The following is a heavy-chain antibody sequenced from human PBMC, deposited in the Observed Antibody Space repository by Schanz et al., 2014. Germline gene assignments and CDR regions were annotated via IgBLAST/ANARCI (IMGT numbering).Heavy chain of an antibody. CDR1: GGSFSAYH. CDR3: ARDERDLPRSLFVF. D-gene: IGHD2-2*01. CDR2: ISHDGTT. Sequence: QVQLQQWGAGLLKPSETLSLICVINGGSFSAYHWSWLRQSPGKGPEWIGEISHDGTTNYNPSLKRRVPISLDKPKSQFSLPLNAVTAADTAVYYCARDERDLPRSLFVFWGQGTLVTVSS. V-gene: IGHV4-34*02. J-gene: IGHJ4*02.